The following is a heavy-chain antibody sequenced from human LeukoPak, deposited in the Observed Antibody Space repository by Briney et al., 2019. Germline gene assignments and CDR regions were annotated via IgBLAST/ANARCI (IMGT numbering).Heavy chain of an antibody. CDR2: ISSGCNTI. CDR1: GFSFSSYE. Sequence: GGSLRLSCAASGFSFSSYERSGGRQAPGKVLEWGSYISSGCNTIYYADSVRGRFTISRDNAKNSLYLQMNSLRAEDTAVYYCAKHPQDWGQGTLVSVSS. V-gene: IGHV3-48*03. CDR3: AKHPQD. J-gene: IGHJ4*02.